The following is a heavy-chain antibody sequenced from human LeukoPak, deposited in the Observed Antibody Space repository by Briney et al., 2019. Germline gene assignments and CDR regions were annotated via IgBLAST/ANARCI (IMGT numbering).Heavy chain of an antibody. Sequence: GGSLRLSCAASGFTFSSYEVKWVRQAPGKGLEWVSYISSSGSTIYYADSVKGRFTISRDNAKNSLYLQMNSLRAEDTAVYYCARVPRWYVIDYWGQGTLVTVSS. D-gene: IGHD4-23*01. CDR2: ISSSGSTI. CDR1: GFTFSSYE. CDR3: ARVPRWYVIDY. V-gene: IGHV3-48*03. J-gene: IGHJ4*02.